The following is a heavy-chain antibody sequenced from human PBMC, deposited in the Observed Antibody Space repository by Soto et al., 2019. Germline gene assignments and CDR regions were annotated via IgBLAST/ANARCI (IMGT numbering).Heavy chain of an antibody. CDR1: GFSLSTGGMG. CDR2: IYWDGDR. J-gene: IGHJ6*02. CDR3: VHSRCGGDCLQSYSSHYYYGMDI. Sequence: QTTLKESGPTLVKPTQTLTLTCTFSGFSLSTGGMGVGWIRQPPGKALEWLALIYWDGDRRYRPSLMNRLTIANDTSKNQVVLTMTNIDPVDTARYYCVHSRCGGDCLQSYSSHYYYGMDIWVQGTTVTVSS. V-gene: IGHV2-5*02. D-gene: IGHD2-21*02.